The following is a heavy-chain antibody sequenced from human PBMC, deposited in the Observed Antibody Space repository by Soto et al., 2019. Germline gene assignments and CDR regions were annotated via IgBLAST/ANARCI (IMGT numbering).Heavy chain of an antibody. V-gene: IGHV4-31*03. CDR3: ASSIGYSSSWHGAFDI. Sequence: SETLALTCTVSGGSISSGGYYWRWIRQHPGKGLEWIGYIYYSGSTYYNPSLKSRVTISVDTSKNQFSLKLSSVTAADTAVYYCASSIGYSSSWHGAFDIWGQGTMVTV. D-gene: IGHD6-13*01. CDR1: GGSISSGGYY. CDR2: IYYSGST. J-gene: IGHJ3*02.